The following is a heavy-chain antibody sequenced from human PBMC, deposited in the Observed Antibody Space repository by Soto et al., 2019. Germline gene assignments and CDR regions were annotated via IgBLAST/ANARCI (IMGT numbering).Heavy chain of an antibody. D-gene: IGHD3-10*01. CDR2: IYYSGST. Sequence: QVQLQESGPGLVKPSETLSLTCTVSGGSISSYYWSWIRQPPGKGLEWIGYIYYSGSTNYNPSLKSRVTISVDTSKNQFSLKLSSVTAADTAVYYCARRESPGGRWGYMDVWGKGTTVTVSS. V-gene: IGHV4-59*08. CDR1: GGSISSYY. J-gene: IGHJ6*03. CDR3: ARRESPGGRWGYMDV.